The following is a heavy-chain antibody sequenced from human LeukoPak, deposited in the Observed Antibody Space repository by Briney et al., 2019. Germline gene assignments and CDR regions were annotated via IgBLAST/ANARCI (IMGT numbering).Heavy chain of an antibody. CDR3: AILFRIAELITYHAFYM. V-gene: IGHV4-59*08. Sequence: SETLSLTCIVSRGSLRRYYWSGIRQPPARGLEGIAYVYYSGSTSYNPSLKRGVTIPVDTSQNQASLHLTSVTAAGTAVYYLAILFRIAELITYHAFYMWGQGRMVTVSS. CDR2: VYYSGST. CDR1: RGSLRRYY. D-gene: IGHD2-15*01. J-gene: IGHJ3*02.